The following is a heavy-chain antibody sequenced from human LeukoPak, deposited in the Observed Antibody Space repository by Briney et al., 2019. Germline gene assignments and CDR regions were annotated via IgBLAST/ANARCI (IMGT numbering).Heavy chain of an antibody. CDR3: ARHGYCGNPRCYPDYYYIDV. Sequence: LGASVKVSCKASGYTFTDFYIHWVRQAPGHGLEWMGWISPNTGGTNYAQRFQGRVTMTRDTSITTTYLELRGLTPDDTAVYYCARHGYCGNPRCYPDYYYIDVWGKGTKVTVSS. V-gene: IGHV1-2*03. CDR1: GYTFTDFY. J-gene: IGHJ6*03. D-gene: IGHD2-2*03. CDR2: ISPNTGGT.